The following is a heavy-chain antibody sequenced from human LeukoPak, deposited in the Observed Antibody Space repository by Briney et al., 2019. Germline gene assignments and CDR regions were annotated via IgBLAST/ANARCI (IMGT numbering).Heavy chain of an antibody. CDR3: ARDPPDY. J-gene: IGHJ4*02. V-gene: IGHV3-48*03. CDR2: ILNSGTTT. Sequence: GGSLGLSCAASGFTFSSYEMNWVRQAPGKGLEWVSYILNSGTTTYYADSVKGRFTISRDNAKNSLYLQMNSLRAEDTGVYYCARDPPDYWGQGILVTVPS. CDR1: GFTFSSYE.